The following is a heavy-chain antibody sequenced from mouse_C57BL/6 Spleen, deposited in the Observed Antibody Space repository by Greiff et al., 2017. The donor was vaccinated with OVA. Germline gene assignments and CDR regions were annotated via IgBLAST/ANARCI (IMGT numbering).Heavy chain of an antibody. CDR1: GFTFSSYA. V-gene: IGHV5-4*01. CDR3: ARVFTTVGALDY. Sequence: EVQVVESGGGLVKPGGSLKLSCAASGFTFSSYAMSWVRQTPEKRLEWVATISDGGSYTYYPDNVKGRFTISRDNAKNNLYLQMSHLKSEDTAMYYGARVFTTVGALDYWGQGTTLTVSS. J-gene: IGHJ2*01. CDR2: ISDGGSYT. D-gene: IGHD1-1*01.